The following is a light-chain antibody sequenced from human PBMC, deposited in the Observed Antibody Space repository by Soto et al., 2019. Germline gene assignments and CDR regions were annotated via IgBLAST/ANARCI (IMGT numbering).Light chain of an antibody. Sequence: QSALTQPPSASGSPGQSVAISCTGTSSDVGGYNYVSWYQQLPGKAPKLMIYEVNKRPSGVPDRFSGSKSGNTASLTVSGLQAEDEADYYCSSYAGSSNVFGTGTQLTVL. CDR1: SSDVGGYNY. J-gene: IGLJ1*01. V-gene: IGLV2-8*01. CDR2: EVN. CDR3: SSYAGSSNV.